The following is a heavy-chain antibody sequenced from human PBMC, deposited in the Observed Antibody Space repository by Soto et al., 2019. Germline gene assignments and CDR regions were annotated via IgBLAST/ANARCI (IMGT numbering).Heavy chain of an antibody. J-gene: IGHJ6*02. CDR1: GFTFSSYS. CDR3: ARGGDYGYYYYGMDV. D-gene: IGHD4-17*01. Sequence: PGGSLRLSCAASGFTFSSYSMNWVRQAPGKGLEWVSSISSSSSYIYYADSVKGRFTISRDNAKNSLYLQMNSLRAEDTAVYYCARGGDYGYYYYGMDVWGQGTTVTVSS. CDR2: ISSSSSYI. V-gene: IGHV3-21*01.